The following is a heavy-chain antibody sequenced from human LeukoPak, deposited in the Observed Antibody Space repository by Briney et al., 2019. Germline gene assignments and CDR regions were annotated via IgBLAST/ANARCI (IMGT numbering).Heavy chain of an antibody. CDR1: GGSISGYY. CDR2: VYPTGST. Sequence: SETLSLTCSVSGGSISGYYWSWIRHPAGEGLEWIGHVYPTGSTNYNPSLKSRVTVSVDTSKNQFSLKLRTVTAADTAVYYCARCSYDSGNYRLDYWGQGILVTVSS. CDR3: ARCSYDSGNYRLDY. V-gene: IGHV4-4*07. J-gene: IGHJ4*02. D-gene: IGHD3-10*01.